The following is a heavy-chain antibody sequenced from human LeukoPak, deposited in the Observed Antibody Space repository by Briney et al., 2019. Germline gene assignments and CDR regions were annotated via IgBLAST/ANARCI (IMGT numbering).Heavy chain of an antibody. CDR3: ARHVGRSSSWVRGHYYYYYMDV. CDR2: INHSGST. D-gene: IGHD6-13*01. J-gene: IGHJ6*03. Sequence: SETLSLTCAVYGGSFSGYYWSWIRQPPGNGLEWIGEINHSGSTNYSPSLKSRVAISVDTSEDQFSLKLSSVTAADTAVYYCARHVGRSSSWVRGHYYYYYMDVWGTGTTVTISS. CDR1: GGSFSGYY. V-gene: IGHV4-34*01.